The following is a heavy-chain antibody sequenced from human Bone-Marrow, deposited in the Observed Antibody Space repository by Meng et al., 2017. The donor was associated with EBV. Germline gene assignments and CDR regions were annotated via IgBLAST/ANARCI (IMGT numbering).Heavy chain of an antibody. CDR2: IYSGGST. Sequence: EVQREEAGGGLIQPGGSLGLSCAASGLTVSRNYMSWVRKATGKGVEWVSVIYSGGSTYYADYVKDRFTLSRDNSKNTLYLKMNSLRAEDTAVYYCARERCSGGSCFDYWGQGTLVTVSS. D-gene: IGHD2-15*01. V-gene: IGHV3-53*01. CDR3: ARERCSGGSCFDY. CDR1: GLTVSRNY. J-gene: IGHJ4*02.